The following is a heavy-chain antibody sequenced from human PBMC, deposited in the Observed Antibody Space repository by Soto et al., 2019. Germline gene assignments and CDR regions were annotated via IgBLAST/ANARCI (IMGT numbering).Heavy chain of an antibody. CDR1: GGSISSGGYY. CDR2: IYYSGST. J-gene: IGHJ4*02. Sequence: ASETLSLSCTVSGGSISSGGYYWSWIRQHPGKGLEWIGYIYYSGSTYYNPSLKSRVTISVDTSKNRFSLKLSSVTAADTAVYYCATKGGISGYVGYWGQGTLVTVSS. V-gene: IGHV4-31*03. D-gene: IGHD5-12*01. CDR3: ATKGGISGYVGY.